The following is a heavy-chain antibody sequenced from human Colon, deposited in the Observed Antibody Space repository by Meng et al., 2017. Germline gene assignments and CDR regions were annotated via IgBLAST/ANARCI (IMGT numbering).Heavy chain of an antibody. D-gene: IGHD3-16*01. Sequence: QVPLHASGPVLVRPSVTSLFTCACPGASVRSPDHQGGWVRQPPGKGLEWMGYARIEYANTNYNPSLKSRVNVSLATSKNQFSLNVRSVTAAETAVYYCARDYWGSLDFWGQGILVTVSS. V-gene: IGHV4-61*08. CDR1: GASVRSPDHQ. J-gene: IGHJ4*02. CDR3: ARDYWGSLDF. CDR2: ARIEYANT.